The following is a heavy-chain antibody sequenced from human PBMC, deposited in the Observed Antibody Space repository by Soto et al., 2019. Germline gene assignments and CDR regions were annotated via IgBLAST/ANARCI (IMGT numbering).Heavy chain of an antibody. Sequence: QVQLQESGPRLVKPSQTLSLSCAVSGGSIISASYSWNWIRQSPGRGLEWIGHIYSSGSTYYNPSLNSRVSISVDTSNNQFSLKLTSVNDADTAVYFCAREDAARIERWFDAWGQGILVTVSS. CDR3: AREDAARIERWFDA. CDR1: GGSIISASYS. D-gene: IGHD6-6*01. V-gene: IGHV4-31*11. J-gene: IGHJ5*02. CDR2: IYSSGST.